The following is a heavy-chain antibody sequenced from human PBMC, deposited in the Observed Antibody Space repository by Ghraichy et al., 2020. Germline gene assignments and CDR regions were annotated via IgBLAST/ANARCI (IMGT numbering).Heavy chain of an antibody. V-gene: IGHV3-30*02. CDR3: AKVVTMVRGDADAFDF. D-gene: IGHD3-10*01. CDR1: EFTFSSFG. J-gene: IGHJ3*01. Sequence: GSLRLSCAASEFTFSSFGMHWVRQAPDKGLEWVASIRSDGSNKYYADSVKGRFTISRDNSKNTLYLQMISLRAEDTAVYYCAKVVTMVRGDADAFDFWGQGTMVTVSS. CDR2: IRSDGSNK.